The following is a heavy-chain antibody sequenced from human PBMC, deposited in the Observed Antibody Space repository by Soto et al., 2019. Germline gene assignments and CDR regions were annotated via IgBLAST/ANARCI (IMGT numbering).Heavy chain of an antibody. CDR2: IIPIFGTA. V-gene: IGHV1-69*19. CDR3: ARGDGDGYTRRGDWYFDL. CDR1: GGTFSSYA. D-gene: IGHD2-2*02. J-gene: IGHJ2*01. Sequence: QVQLVQSGAEVKKPGSSVKVSCKASGGTFSSYAISWVRQAPGQGLEWMGGIIPIFGTANYAQKFQGRVTITADEATSTAYMELSSLRSEDTAVYYCARGDGDGYTRRGDWYFDLWGRGTLVTVSS.